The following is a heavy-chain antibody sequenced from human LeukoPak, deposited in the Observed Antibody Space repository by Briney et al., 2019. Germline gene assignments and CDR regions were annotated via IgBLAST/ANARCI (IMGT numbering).Heavy chain of an antibody. Sequence: GGSLRLSCAASGFTVSSDYMSWVRQAPGKGLEWVSVIYSGGSTYYADSVKGRFTISRDNSKNTLYLQMNSLRAEDTAVYYCAREAAGGSYDYWGQGTLVTVSS. J-gene: IGHJ4*02. CDR1: GFTVSSDY. CDR2: IYSGGST. D-gene: IGHD3-16*01. V-gene: IGHV3-66*02. CDR3: AREAAGGSYDY.